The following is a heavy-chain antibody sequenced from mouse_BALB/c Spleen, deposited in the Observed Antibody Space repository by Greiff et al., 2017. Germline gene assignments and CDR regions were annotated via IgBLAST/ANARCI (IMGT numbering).Heavy chain of an antibody. CDR1: GFTFSSYA. D-gene: IGHD2-3*01. CDR2: ISSGGST. J-gene: IGHJ3*01. Sequence: DVMLVESGGGLVKPGGSLKLSCAASGFTFSSYAMSWVRQTPEKRLEWVASISSGGSTYYPDSVKGRFTISRDNARNILYLQMSSLRSEDTAMYYCARRGYSPFAYWGQGTLVTVSA. V-gene: IGHV5-6-5*01. CDR3: ARRGYSPFAY.